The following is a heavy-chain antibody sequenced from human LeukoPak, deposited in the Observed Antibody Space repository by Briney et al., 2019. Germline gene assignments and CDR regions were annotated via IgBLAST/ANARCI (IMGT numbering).Heavy chain of an antibody. J-gene: IGHJ5*02. CDR3: AREAFGGNGNWFDP. CDR1: GGSISSSSYY. CDR2: IYYSGT. Sequence: SETLSLTCTVSGGSISSSSYYWGWIRQPPGKGLEWIGSIYYSGTYYNPSLKSRVTIPVDTSKNQFSLKLSSVTAADTAIYYCAREAFGGNGNWFDPWGQGTLVTVSS. V-gene: IGHV4-39*07. D-gene: IGHD4-23*01.